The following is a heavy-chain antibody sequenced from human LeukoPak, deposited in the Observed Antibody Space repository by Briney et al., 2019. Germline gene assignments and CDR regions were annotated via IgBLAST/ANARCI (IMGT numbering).Heavy chain of an antibody. V-gene: IGHV4-34*01. D-gene: IGHD4-23*01. Sequence: SETLSLTCAVYGGSFSGYYWGWIRQPPGKGLEWIGEINHSGSTNYNPSLKSRVTISVDTSKNQFSLKLSSVTAADTAVYYCARGAPRYGGSYWGQGTLVTVSS. J-gene: IGHJ4*02. CDR2: INHSGST. CDR3: ARGAPRYGGSY. CDR1: GGSFSGYY.